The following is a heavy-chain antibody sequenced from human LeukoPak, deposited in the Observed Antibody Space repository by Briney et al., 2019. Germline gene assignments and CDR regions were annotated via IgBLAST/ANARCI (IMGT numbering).Heavy chain of an antibody. CDR2: ISYDGSNK. Sequence: PGGSLRLSCAASGFTFSSYGMHWVRQAPGKGLEWVAVISYDGSNKYYADSVKGRFTISRGNSKNTLYLQMNSLRAEDTAVYYCAKDRAVALFLDAFDIWGQGTMVTVSS. CDR3: AKDRAVALFLDAFDI. CDR1: GFTFSSYG. D-gene: IGHD6-19*01. J-gene: IGHJ3*02. V-gene: IGHV3-30*18.